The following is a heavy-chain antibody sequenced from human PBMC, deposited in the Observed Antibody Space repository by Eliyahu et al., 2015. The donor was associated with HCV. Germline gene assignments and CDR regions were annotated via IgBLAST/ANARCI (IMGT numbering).Heavy chain of an antibody. J-gene: IGHJ4*02. CDR1: GGSISSGSYY. CDR2: IYTSGST. Sequence: QVQLQESGPGLVKPSQTLSLTCXVSGGSISSGSYYWSWIRQPAGKGLEWIGRIYTSGSTNYNPSLKSRVTISVDTSKNQFSLKLSSVTAADTAVYYCARVEMATTYFDYWGQGTLVTVSS. CDR3: ARVEMATTYFDY. V-gene: IGHV4-61*02. D-gene: IGHD5-24*01.